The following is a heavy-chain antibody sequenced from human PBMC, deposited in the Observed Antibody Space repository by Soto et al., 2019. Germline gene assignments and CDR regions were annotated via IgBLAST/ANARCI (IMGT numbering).Heavy chain of an antibody. J-gene: IGHJ4*02. CDR1: DGSIRNHNW. D-gene: IGHD4-17*01. Sequence: SETLSLTCAVSDGSIRNHNWWIWVRHPPGKGLEWIGDIYHSGSTNSNPSLKSRVTISVDKSKNQFSLTLNSVTAADTAVYYCARNPTVTTPNYFDYWGLGTLVTVSS. V-gene: IGHV4-4*02. CDR2: IYHSGST. CDR3: ARNPTVTTPNYFDY.